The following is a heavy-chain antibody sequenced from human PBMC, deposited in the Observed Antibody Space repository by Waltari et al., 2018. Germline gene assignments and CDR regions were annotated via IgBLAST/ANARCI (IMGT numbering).Heavy chain of an antibody. J-gene: IGHJ4*02. CDR1: GFTFNSYA. Sequence: QVHLVESGGGVVQPGRSLTLSCAASGFTFNSYAMHWVRQTPGKGLEWVAAISYDSENIYYAASVKGRFAISRDNSKNIVYLQMNTLKTDDTAVYYCARNYRVGWGQGTLVTVSS. CDR2: ISYDSENI. V-gene: IGHV3-30*09. CDR3: ARNYRVG. D-gene: IGHD3-16*02.